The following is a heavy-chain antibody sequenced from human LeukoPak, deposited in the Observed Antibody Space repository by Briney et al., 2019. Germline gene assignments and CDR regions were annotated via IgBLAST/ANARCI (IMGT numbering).Heavy chain of an antibody. CDR2: IYYRGNT. Sequence: SETLSLTCTVSGGSITSYSYYCGWIRRPPGKGLEWIGSIYYRGNTYYNPSLKSRVTMSVDTSKNQFSLRLSSVTAADTALYSCAMPRVGAQRIWEYWGQGTLVTVSS. CDR1: GGSITSYSYY. CDR3: AMPRVGAQRIWEY. D-gene: IGHD1-26*01. J-gene: IGHJ4*02. V-gene: IGHV4-39*01.